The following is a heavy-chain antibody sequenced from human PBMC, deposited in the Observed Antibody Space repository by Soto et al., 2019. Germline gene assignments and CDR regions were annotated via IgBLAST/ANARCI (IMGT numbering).Heavy chain of an antibody. CDR2: TSGSGGST. Sequence: EVQLLESGGGLVQPGGSLRLSCAASGFTFSSYAMSWVRQAPGKGLEWVSATSGSGGSTYYADSVKGRFTISRDNSKNTLYLQMNSLRAEDTAVYYCAKDKVGSGWYAHWFDPWGQGTLVTVSS. D-gene: IGHD6-19*01. V-gene: IGHV3-23*01. J-gene: IGHJ5*02. CDR1: GFTFSSYA. CDR3: AKDKVGSGWYAHWFDP.